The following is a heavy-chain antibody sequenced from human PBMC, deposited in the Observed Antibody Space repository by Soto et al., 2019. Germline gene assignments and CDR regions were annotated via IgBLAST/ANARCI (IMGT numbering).Heavy chain of an antibody. J-gene: IGHJ4*02. V-gene: IGHV3-23*01. CDR1: GFTFSSYA. CDR3: AKRVPGIAAAGTVGEFDY. Sequence: EVQLLESGGGLVQPGGSLRLSCAASGFTFSSYAMSWVRQAPGKGLEWVSAISGSGGGTYYADSVKGRFTISRDNSKNTLYQQMNSLRAEDTAVYYWAKRVPGIAAAGTVGEFDYWGQGTLVTVSS. D-gene: IGHD6-13*01. CDR2: ISGSGGGT.